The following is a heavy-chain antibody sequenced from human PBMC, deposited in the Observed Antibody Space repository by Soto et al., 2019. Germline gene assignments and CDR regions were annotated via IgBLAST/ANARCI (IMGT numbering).Heavy chain of an antibody. J-gene: IGHJ6*02. Sequence: SETLSLTCAVSGDSISSYYCMWIRQPPGKGLESIGYLYYGRSANYNPSLKSRVTLSVDTSTNQCSLKLSSVTAADTAVYYCARANEHPYYDFWSGYSYYYGMDVWGQGTTVTVSS. CDR2: LYYGRSA. CDR1: GDSISSYY. CDR3: ARANEHPYYDFWSGYSYYYGMDV. V-gene: IGHV4-59*01. D-gene: IGHD3-3*01.